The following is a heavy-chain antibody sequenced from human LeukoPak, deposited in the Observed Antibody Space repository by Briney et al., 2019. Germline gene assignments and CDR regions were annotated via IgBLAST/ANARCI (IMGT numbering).Heavy chain of an antibody. D-gene: IGHD2-21*02. Sequence: TASETLSLTCIVSGGSISSFYWSWFRQPPGKGLEWIGYIYHNGRARYRPSLGSRVTMSLDTSKNQFSLKVKSLTAADTAVYYCAGRQQIVAVTASRDTFDIWGQGTMVTVSS. CDR3: AGRQQIVAVTASRDTFDI. CDR2: IYHNGRA. CDR1: GGSISSFY. J-gene: IGHJ3*02. V-gene: IGHV4-59*01.